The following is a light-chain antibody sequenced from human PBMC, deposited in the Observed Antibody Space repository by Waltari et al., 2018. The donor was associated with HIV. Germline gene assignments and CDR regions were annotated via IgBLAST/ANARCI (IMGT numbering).Light chain of an antibody. V-gene: IGLV2-14*01. CDR1: SRYVVVYPY. CDR3: SSYAMTTTVL. Sequence: HSPLPHPPSFSGPPVRSFTISCPETSRYVVVYPYFSCYHQHPGKAPKLIIYELINRPSGVSDRFSGSKSGNTASLTISGLQAEDESDYFCSSYAMTTTVLFGGGTKLTVL. CDR2: ELI. J-gene: IGLJ2*01.